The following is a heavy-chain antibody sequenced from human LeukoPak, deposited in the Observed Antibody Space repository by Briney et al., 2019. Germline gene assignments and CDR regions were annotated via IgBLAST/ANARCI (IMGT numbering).Heavy chain of an antibody. J-gene: IGHJ4*02. Sequence: GGSLRLSCAASGFTFSSYAMSWVRQAPGKGLEGVSAISGSGGSTYSAASVKGWFTISRDNSKNTLYLQMNSLRAEDPAVYYCAKDGSGWSLFFDYWGQGTMVTVSS. CDR1: GFTFSSYA. CDR3: AKDGSGWSLFFDY. CDR2: ISGSGGST. V-gene: IGHV3-23*01. D-gene: IGHD6-19*01.